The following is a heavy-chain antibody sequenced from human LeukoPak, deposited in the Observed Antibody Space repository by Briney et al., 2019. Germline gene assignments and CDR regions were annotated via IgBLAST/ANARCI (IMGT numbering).Heavy chain of an antibody. Sequence: GGSLRLSCAASGFTISSYYMSWVRQAPGKGLEWVSVIYSDGDIYYSDSVRGRCTISRDISKNTLNLQMDSLKTEDTGVYYCARDTDITSSRFFDLWGLGTLVTISS. J-gene: IGHJ4*02. CDR3: ARDTDITSSRFFDL. D-gene: IGHD6-6*01. CDR2: IYSDGDI. CDR1: GFTISSYY. V-gene: IGHV3-66*02.